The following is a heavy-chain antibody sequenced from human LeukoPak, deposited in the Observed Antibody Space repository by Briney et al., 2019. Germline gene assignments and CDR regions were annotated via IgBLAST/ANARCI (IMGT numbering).Heavy chain of an antibody. D-gene: IGHD3-9*01. Sequence: ASVKVSCKVSGYTFTSYGISWVRQAPGQGLEWMGWISAYNGNTNYAQKLQGRVTMTTDTSTSTAYMELRSLRSDDTAVYYCARDLDAYYDILTGGDAFDIWGQGTMVTVSS. CDR1: GYTFTSYG. CDR2: ISAYNGNT. V-gene: IGHV1-18*04. CDR3: ARDLDAYYDILTGGDAFDI. J-gene: IGHJ3*02.